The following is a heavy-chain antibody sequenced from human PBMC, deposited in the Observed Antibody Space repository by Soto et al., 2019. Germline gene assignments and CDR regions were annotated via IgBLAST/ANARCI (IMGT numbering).Heavy chain of an antibody. J-gene: IGHJ6*01. CDR1: DGSSSSSGYY. V-gene: IGHV4-39*02. CDR3: AREILSSSWDYYYYFGMDV. D-gene: IGHD6-13*01. Sequence: SETLSLTCTVSDGSSSSSGYYWGWLRQPPGKGLEWIGSIYYSGSTYYNPSLKSRVTISVDTSKNQFSLKLSSVTAADTAVYYCAREILSSSWDYYYYFGMDVWGQGTTVT. CDR2: IYYSGST.